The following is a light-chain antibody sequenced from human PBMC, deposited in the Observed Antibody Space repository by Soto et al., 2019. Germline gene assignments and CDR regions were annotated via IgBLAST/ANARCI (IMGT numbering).Light chain of an antibody. CDR3: QSYDSSLSGSV. CDR1: SSNIGAGYD. J-gene: IGLJ2*01. CDR2: GNS. V-gene: IGLV1-40*01. Sequence: QSVLTQPPSVSGAPGQRVTISCTCSSSNIGAGYDVHWYQQLPGTAPKLLIYGNSNRPSGVPDRFSGSKSGTSASLAITGLQAEDEADYYCQSYDSSLSGSVFGGGTKVTVL.